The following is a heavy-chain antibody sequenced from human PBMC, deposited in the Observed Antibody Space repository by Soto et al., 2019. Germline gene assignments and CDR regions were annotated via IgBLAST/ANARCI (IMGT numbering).Heavy chain of an antibody. Sequence: SETLSLTCTVSGGSINSYYWSWIRQPAGKGLEWIGRIYTSGSTNYNPSLKSRVTMSVDTSKNQFSLKLSSVTAADTAVYYCASGSYSLWRVFHFDYWGQGTLVTVSS. V-gene: IGHV4-4*07. J-gene: IGHJ4*02. CDR1: GGSINSYY. CDR2: IYTSGST. D-gene: IGHD1-26*01. CDR3: ASGSYSLWRVFHFDY.